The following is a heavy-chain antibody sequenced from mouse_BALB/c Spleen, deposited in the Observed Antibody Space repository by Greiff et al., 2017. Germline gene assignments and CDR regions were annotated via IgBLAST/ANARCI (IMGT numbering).Heavy chain of an antibody. D-gene: IGHD1-1*01. J-gene: IGHJ2*01. CDR1: GYTFTSYW. CDR3: ARLITTVVANFDY. V-gene: IGHV1S81*02. CDR2: INPSNGRT. Sequence: QVQLQQPGAELVKPGASVKLSCKASGYTFTSYWMHWVKQRPGQGLEWIGEINPSNGRTNYNEKFKSKATLTVDKSSSTAYMQLSSLTSEDSAVYYCARLITTVVANFDYWGQGTTRTVSS.